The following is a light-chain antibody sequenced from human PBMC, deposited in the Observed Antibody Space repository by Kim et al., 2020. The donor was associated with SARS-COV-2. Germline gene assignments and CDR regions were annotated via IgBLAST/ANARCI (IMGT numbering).Light chain of an antibody. Sequence: VSPGQTASITCSGDKLGDKYACWYQQKPGQSPVLVIYQDSKRPSGIPERFSGSNSGNTATLTISGTQAMDEAAYYCPAWLRSTWLFGGGTQLTVL. J-gene: IGLJ3*02. CDR2: QDS. V-gene: IGLV3-1*01. CDR1: KLGDKY. CDR3: PAWLRSTWL.